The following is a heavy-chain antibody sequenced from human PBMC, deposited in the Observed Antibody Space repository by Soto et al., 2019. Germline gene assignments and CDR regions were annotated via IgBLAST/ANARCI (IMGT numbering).Heavy chain of an antibody. CDR2: IYSGGST. J-gene: IGHJ6*02. D-gene: IGHD3-22*01. CDR3: AKDHYYDSSGYYPDYYYGMDV. CDR1: GFTVSSNY. V-gene: IGHV3-66*01. Sequence: EVQLVESGGGLVQPGGSLRLSCAASGFTVSSNYMSWVRQAPGKGLEWVSVIYSGGSTYYADSVKGRFTISRDNSKNTLYLQMNSLRAEDTAVYYCAKDHYYDSSGYYPDYYYGMDVWGQGTTVTVS.